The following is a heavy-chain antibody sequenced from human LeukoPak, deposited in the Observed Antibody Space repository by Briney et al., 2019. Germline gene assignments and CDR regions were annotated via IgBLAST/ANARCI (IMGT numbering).Heavy chain of an antibody. CDR3: ARDSADLRAFDI. D-gene: IGHD2-21*02. V-gene: IGHV4-59*01. CDR2: IYYSGST. J-gene: IGHJ3*02. Sequence: SETLSLTCTVSGGSISSYYWSWLRQPPGKGLEWIGYIYYSGSTNYNPSLKSRVTISVDTSKNQFSLKLSSVTAADTAVYYCARDSADLRAFDIWGQGTMVTVSS. CDR1: GGSISSYY.